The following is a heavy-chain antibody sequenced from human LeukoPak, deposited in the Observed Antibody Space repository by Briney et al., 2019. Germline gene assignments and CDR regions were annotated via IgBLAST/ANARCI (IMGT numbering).Heavy chain of an antibody. J-gene: IGHJ4*02. D-gene: IGHD2-15*01. Sequence: MAGESLKISCKGSGYSFTSYWIGWVRQMPGKGLEWMGTIYPGDSDTRYSPSFQGQVTISADKSISTAYLQWSSLKASDTAMYYCARRDCSGGSCPFDYWGQGTLVTVSS. CDR3: ARRDCSGGSCPFDY. CDR2: IYPGDSDT. CDR1: GYSFTSYW. V-gene: IGHV5-51*01.